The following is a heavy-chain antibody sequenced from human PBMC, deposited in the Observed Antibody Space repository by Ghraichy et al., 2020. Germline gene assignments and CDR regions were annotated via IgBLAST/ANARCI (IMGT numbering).Heavy chain of an antibody. Sequence: ASVKVSCKASGYTFTSYGISWVRQAPGQGLEWMGWISAYNGNTNYAQKLQGRVTMTTDTSTSTAYMELRSLRSDDTAVYYCARCLRYFDWSNPRYYGMDVWGQGTTVTVSS. V-gene: IGHV1-18*01. CDR2: ISAYNGNT. D-gene: IGHD3-9*01. CDR3: ARCLRYFDWSNPRYYGMDV. J-gene: IGHJ6*02. CDR1: GYTFTSYG.